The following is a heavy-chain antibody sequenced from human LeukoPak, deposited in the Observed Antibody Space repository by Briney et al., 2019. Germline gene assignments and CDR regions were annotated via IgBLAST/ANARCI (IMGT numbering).Heavy chain of an antibody. CDR2: INSSGYTI. Sequence: GGSLRLSCAASGFTFSDYYMTWIRQAPGKGLERVSYINSSGYTIYYSDSVKGRFTISRDNAKNSLYLQMNSLRTEDTAVYYCARGPPYGSGKFGPFDYWGQGTLVTVSS. J-gene: IGHJ4*02. CDR1: GFTFSDYY. D-gene: IGHD3-10*01. CDR3: ARGPPYGSGKFGPFDY. V-gene: IGHV3-11*01.